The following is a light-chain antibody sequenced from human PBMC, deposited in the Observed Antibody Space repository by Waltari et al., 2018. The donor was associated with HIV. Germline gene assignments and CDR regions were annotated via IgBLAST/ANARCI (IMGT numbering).Light chain of an antibody. CDR1: SLRNYY. CDR3: NCRDSSGLYV. CDR2: GND. J-gene: IGLJ1*01. Sequence: SSELTQDPAVSVALGQTVRITCQGDSLRNYYASWYQQKPGQAPVLVIYGNDNRPSGSPERFSGSSAGNTASLTITGAQAEDEADYYCNCRDSSGLYVFGTGTKVTVL. V-gene: IGLV3-19*01.